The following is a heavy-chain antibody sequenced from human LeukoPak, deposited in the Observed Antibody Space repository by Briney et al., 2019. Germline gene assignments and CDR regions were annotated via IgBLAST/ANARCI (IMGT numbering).Heavy chain of an antibody. CDR1: GFTFSNYA. Sequence: GGSLRLSCAASGFTFSNYAMSWVRQAPGKGLEWVSAISGGGNSTYYADSVKGRFTISRDNSKDTLFLQMNSLRAEDTAVYYCAKARAVVVVAATNYWGQGTLVTVSS. CDR3: AKARAVVVVAATNY. V-gene: IGHV3-23*01. D-gene: IGHD2-15*01. CDR2: ISGGGNST. J-gene: IGHJ4*02.